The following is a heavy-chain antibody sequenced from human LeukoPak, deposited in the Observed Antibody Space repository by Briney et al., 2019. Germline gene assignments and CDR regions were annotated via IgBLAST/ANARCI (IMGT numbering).Heavy chain of an antibody. CDR2: INHSGST. CDR3: ARGLRKDLTVAANGPHNNWFDP. D-gene: IGHD6-19*01. V-gene: IGHV4-34*01. J-gene: IGHJ5*02. Sequence: PSETLSLTCAVYGGSFSGYYWSWIRQPPGKGLEWIGEINHSGSTYYNPSLKSRVTISVDTSKNQFSLKLSSVTAADTAVYYCARGLRKDLTVAANGPHNNWFDPWGQGTLVTVSS. CDR1: GGSFSGYY.